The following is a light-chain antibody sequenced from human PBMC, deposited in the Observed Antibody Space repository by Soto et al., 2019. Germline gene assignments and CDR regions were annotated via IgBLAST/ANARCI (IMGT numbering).Light chain of an antibody. CDR2: KAS. J-gene: IGKJ4*01. CDR3: QQYNSSPA. V-gene: IGKV1-5*03. Sequence: DIQMTQSPSTLSASVGDRVTITCRAIQSILSWLAWYQQKPGKSPKLLIYKASSLESGVPSRFSGSGSGTEFPLTNISLQPDDFATYYCQQYNSSPAFGGGTKGEIK. CDR1: QSILSW.